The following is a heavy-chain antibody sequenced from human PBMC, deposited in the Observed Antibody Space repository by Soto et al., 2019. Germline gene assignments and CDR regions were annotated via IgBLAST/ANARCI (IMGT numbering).Heavy chain of an antibody. CDR3: AKDPSPERQRGYSYGPPDY. CDR1: GFNFRSYA. CDR2: ISGSGGST. D-gene: IGHD5-18*01. V-gene: IGHV3-23*01. J-gene: IGHJ4*02. Sequence: GGSLSLSCAASGFNFRSYAMSWVRQAPGKGLEWVSAISGSGGSTYYADSVKGRFTISRDNSKNTLYLQMNSLRAEDTAVYYCAKDPSPERQRGYSYGPPDYWGQGTLVTVSS.